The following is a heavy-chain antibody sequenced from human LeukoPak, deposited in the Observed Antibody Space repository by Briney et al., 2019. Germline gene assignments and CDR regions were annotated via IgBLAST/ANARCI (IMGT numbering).Heavy chain of an antibody. CDR3: AREACSSTSCNGIDY. CDR2: IYYSGST. D-gene: IGHD2-2*01. V-gene: IGHV4-59*01. J-gene: IGHJ4*02. CDR1: GGSISSYY. Sequence: SETLSFTCTVSGGSISSYYWSWIRQPPGKGLEWIGYIYYSGSTNYSPSLKSRVTISVDTSKNQFSLKLSSVTAADTAVYYCAREACSSTSCNGIDYWGQGTLVTVSS.